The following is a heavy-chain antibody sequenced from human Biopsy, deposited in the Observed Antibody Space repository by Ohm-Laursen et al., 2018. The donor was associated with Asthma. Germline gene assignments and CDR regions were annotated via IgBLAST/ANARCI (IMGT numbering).Heavy chain of an antibody. Sequence: TLTLTCTFSGFSLKIGAVGVGWIRQPPGKGLEWIGSIYYSGSTYYNPSLKSRVTISVDTSKNQFSLKLSSVTAADTAVYYCARFTASITIFGVVNNWFDPWGQGTLVTVSS. J-gene: IGHJ5*02. D-gene: IGHD3-3*01. CDR3: ARFTASITIFGVVNNWFDP. CDR2: IYYSGST. V-gene: IGHV4-39*01. CDR1: GFSLKIGAVG.